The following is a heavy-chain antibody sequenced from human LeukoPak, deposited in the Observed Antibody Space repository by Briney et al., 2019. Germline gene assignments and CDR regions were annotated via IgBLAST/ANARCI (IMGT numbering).Heavy chain of an antibody. Sequence: SETLSLTCAVHGGSFSGYYWSWIRQPPGKGLEWIGEINHSGSTNYNPSLKSRVTISVDRSKNQFSLKLSSVTAAGTAVYYCARSTMVRGAVAFDYWGQGTLVTVSS. CDR1: GGSFSGYY. D-gene: IGHD3-10*01. CDR3: ARSTMVRGAVAFDY. V-gene: IGHV4-34*01. CDR2: INHSGST. J-gene: IGHJ4*02.